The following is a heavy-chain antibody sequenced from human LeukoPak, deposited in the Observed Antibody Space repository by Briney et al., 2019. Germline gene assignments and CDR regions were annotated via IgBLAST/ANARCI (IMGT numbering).Heavy chain of an antibody. CDR2: IHQDGSEK. D-gene: IGHD2-15*01. V-gene: IGHV3-7*05. CDR3: ARRGYCSGGSCYCFDY. J-gene: IGHJ4*02. CDR1: GFTFSSYW. Sequence: GGSLRLSCAASGFTFSSYWMTWVRQAPGKGLEWVANIHQDGSEKYYVDSVKGRFTISRDNAKNSLYLQLNSLRAEDTAVYYCARRGYCSGGSCYCFDYWGQGTLVTVST.